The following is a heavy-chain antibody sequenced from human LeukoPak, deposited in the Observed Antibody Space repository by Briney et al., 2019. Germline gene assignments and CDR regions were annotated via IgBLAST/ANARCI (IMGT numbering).Heavy chain of an antibody. V-gene: IGHV4-38-2*02. J-gene: IGHJ6*01. CDR1: GYSISSGYY. D-gene: IGHD3-16*01. Sequence: SETLSLTCTVSGYSISSGYYWGWIRQPPGKGLEWIGQIHYSGRPDYNPSLKSRVTPSVDTSKNHLSIKVTSVTGAGTAVYYCARFGVDYDMDVWGQGTTVTVSS. CDR2: IHYSGRP. CDR3: ARFGVDYDMDV.